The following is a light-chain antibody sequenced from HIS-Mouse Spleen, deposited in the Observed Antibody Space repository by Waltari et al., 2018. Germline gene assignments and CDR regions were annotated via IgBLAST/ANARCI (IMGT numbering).Light chain of an antibody. CDR2: EVS. J-gene: IGLJ2*01. CDR1: SSSVGGYNY. Sequence: QSALTQPPSASGSPGQSVTLSCPGTSSSVGGYNYVPWYQPHPGKAPKLMIYEVSKRPSGVPDRFSGSKSGNTASLTVSGLQAEDEADYYCSSYAGSNTVVFGGGTKLTVL. CDR3: SSYAGSNTVV. V-gene: IGLV2-8*01.